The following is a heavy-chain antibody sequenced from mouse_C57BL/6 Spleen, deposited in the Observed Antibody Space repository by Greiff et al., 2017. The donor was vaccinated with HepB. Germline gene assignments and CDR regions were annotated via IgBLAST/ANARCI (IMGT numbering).Heavy chain of an antibody. J-gene: IGHJ3*01. CDR2: ISGGGGNT. Sequence: EVQVVESGGGLVKPGGSLKLSCAASGFTFSSYTMSWVRQTPEKRLEWVATISGGGGNTYYPDSVKGRFTISRDNAKNTLYLQMSSLRSEDTALYYCARLYYYGSSYGFAYWGQGTLVTVSA. CDR3: ARLYYYGSSYGFAY. CDR1: GFTFSSYT. D-gene: IGHD1-1*01. V-gene: IGHV5-9*01.